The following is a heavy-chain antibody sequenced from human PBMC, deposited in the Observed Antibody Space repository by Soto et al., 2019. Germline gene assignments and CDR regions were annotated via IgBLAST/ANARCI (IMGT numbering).Heavy chain of an antibody. J-gene: IGHJ5*02. Sequence: PSETLSLTCAVDGGSFSGYYWSWIRQTPGKGLEWIGYIYYSGSTNYNPSLKSRVTISVDTSKNQFSLKLSSVTAADTAVYYCAREVNWNYSVWFDPWGQGTLVTVSS. D-gene: IGHD1-7*01. CDR2: IYYSGST. CDR1: GGSFSGYY. V-gene: IGHV4-59*01. CDR3: AREVNWNYSVWFDP.